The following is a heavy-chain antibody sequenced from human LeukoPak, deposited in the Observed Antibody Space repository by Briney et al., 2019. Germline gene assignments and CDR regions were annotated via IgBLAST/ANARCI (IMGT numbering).Heavy chain of an antibody. D-gene: IGHD5-18*01. CDR1: GYTFTSYD. J-gene: IGHJ6*03. V-gene: IGHV1-8*01. CDR2: MSPNSGNT. Sequence: ASVKVSCKASGYTFTSYDINWVRQATGQGLEWMGWMSPNSGNTGYAQKFQGRVTITRNTSISTAYMELSSLRSEDTAVYYCARGKGKHGVGIQLLIRPNYYYYYYMDVWGKGTTVTVSS. CDR3: ARGKGKHGVGIQLLIRPNYYYYYYMDV.